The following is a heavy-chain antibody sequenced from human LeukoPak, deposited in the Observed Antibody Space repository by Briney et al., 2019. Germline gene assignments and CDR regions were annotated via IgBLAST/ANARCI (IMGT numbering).Heavy chain of an antibody. CDR1: GGSISSSSYY. J-gene: IGHJ6*02. CDR2: IYYSGST. CDR3: ATETYDILTYYGMDV. Sequence: SETLSLTCTVSGGSISSSSYYWGWIRQPPGKGLEWIGSIYYSGSTYYNPSLKSRVTISVDTSKNQFSLKLSSVTAADTAVYYCATETYDILTYYGMDVWGQGTTVTVSS. D-gene: IGHD3-9*01. V-gene: IGHV4-39*07.